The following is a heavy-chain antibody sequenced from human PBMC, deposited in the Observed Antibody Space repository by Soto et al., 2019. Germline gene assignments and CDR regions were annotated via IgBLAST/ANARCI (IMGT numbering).Heavy chain of an antibody. J-gene: IGHJ4*02. CDR1: GFTFSSYA. CDR3: VKPYDSSGYYYVPNLAFDY. Sequence: GGSLRLSCSASGFTFSSYAMHWVRQAPGKGLEYVSAISSNGGSTYYADSVKGRFTISRDNSKNTLYLQMSSLRAEDTAVYYCVKPYDSSGYYYVPNLAFDYWGQGTLVTVSS. V-gene: IGHV3-64D*06. D-gene: IGHD3-22*01. CDR2: ISSNGGST.